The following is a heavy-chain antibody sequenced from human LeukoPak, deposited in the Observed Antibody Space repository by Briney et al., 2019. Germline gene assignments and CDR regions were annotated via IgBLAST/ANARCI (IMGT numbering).Heavy chain of an antibody. V-gene: IGHV3-30*18. CDR3: AKPLTVNLRESGAFDI. Sequence: AGGSLRLSCAASGFTFSSYGMHWVRQAPGKGLEWVAVISYDGSNKYYADSVKGRITISRDNSKNTLYLQMNSLRAEDTAVYYCAKPLTVNLRESGAFDIWGQGTMVTVSS. CDR2: ISYDGSNK. D-gene: IGHD4-17*01. CDR1: GFTFSSYG. J-gene: IGHJ3*02.